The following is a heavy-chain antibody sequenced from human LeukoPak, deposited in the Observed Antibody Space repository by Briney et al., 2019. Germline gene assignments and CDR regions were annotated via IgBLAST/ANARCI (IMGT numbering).Heavy chain of an antibody. V-gene: IGHV1-8*01. Sequence: ASVKVSCKGSRYTFTSYDITWVRQATGQGLEWMGWANPNSGNTGYAQKFQGRVTMTRNTSISTAYMELSSLRSEATAVYYCARRGSSWPYYYYYMDVWGKGTTVTISS. CDR2: ANPNSGNT. J-gene: IGHJ6*03. CDR3: ARRGSSWPYYYYYMDV. CDR1: RYTFTSYD. D-gene: IGHD6-13*01.